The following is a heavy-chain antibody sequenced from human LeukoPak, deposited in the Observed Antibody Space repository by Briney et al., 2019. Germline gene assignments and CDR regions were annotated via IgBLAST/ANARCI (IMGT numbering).Heavy chain of an antibody. D-gene: IGHD3-16*01. CDR2: ISSSSSYI. V-gene: IGHV3-21*01. J-gene: IGHJ4*02. CDR3: ARDLDYDYVWGSYRPNIDY. Sequence: GGSLRLSCAASGFTFSSYSMNLVRQAPGKGLEWVSSISSSSSYIYYADSVKGRFTISRDNAKNSLYLQMNSLRAEDTAVYYCARDLDYDYVWGSYRPNIDYWGQGTLVTVSS. CDR1: GFTFSSYS.